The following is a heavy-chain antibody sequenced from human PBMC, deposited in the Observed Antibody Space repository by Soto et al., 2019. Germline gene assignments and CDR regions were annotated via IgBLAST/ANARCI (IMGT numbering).Heavy chain of an antibody. CDR2: IYPGDSDT. CDR1: GYSLTSYW. V-gene: IGHV5-51*01. J-gene: IGHJ6*02. CDR3: ALGEISPYYYYGMDV. Sequence: GESLKISCKGSGYSLTSYWIGWVRQMPGKGLEWMGIIYPGDSDTRYGPSFQGQVTISADKSISTAYLQWSSLKASDTAMYYCALGEISPYYYYGMDVWGQGTTVTVSS. D-gene: IGHD2-15*01.